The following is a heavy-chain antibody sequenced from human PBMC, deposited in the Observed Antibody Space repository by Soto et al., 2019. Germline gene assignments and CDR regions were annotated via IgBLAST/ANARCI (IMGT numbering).Heavy chain of an antibody. J-gene: IGHJ4*02. CDR2: ISYDGSNK. CDR1: GFTFSSYG. D-gene: IGHD1-7*01. CDR3: AKDSIPVGGRWNYWVSFDY. Sequence: QVQLVESGGGVVQPGRSLRLSCAASGFTFSSYGMHWVRQAPGKGLEWVAVISYDGSNKYYADSVKGRFTISRDNSKNTLYLQMNSLRAEDTAVYYCAKDSIPVGGRWNYWVSFDYWGQGTLVTVSS. V-gene: IGHV3-30*18.